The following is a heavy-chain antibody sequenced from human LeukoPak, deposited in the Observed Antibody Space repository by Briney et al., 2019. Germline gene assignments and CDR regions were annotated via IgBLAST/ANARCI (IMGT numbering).Heavy chain of an antibody. Sequence: GGSLRLSCAASGFTFSSYAMTWVRQAPGKGLEWVSYISSSSSYTNYADSVKGRFTISRDNAKNSLYLQMNSLRAEDTAVYYCAREGIVGATTDYWGQGTLVTVSS. J-gene: IGHJ4*02. V-gene: IGHV3-21*05. CDR2: ISSSSSYT. CDR3: AREGIVGATTDY. D-gene: IGHD1-26*01. CDR1: GFTFSSYA.